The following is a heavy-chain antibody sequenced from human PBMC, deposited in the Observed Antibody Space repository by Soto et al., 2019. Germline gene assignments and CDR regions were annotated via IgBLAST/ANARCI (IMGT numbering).Heavy chain of an antibody. Sequence: QVQLQESGPGLLKPSETLSLTCSVSGGSVSNKTYYWSWIRQPPGKRLEWIGYVYYSGTTNYNPSLKSRVTISVDLSKTQFSLRLSSVTTADTALYYCARTTAVPNPLRSSYFFDYWGQGTLVTVSS. J-gene: IGHJ4*02. V-gene: IGHV4-61*01. CDR3: ARTTAVPNPLRSSYFFDY. CDR1: GGSVSNKTYY. CDR2: VYYSGTT. D-gene: IGHD4-17*01.